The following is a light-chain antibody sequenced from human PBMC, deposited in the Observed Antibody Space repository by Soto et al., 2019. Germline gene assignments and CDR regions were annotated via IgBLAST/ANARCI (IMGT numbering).Light chain of an antibody. Sequence: DIQMTQSPSTLSASVGDRVTITCRASQSISSWLAWYLQKPGKAPKLLIYKASTLQDWVPSRLXGSGSETEFTLTNISLQPDDFASDYWQQYSSYSPYTFGQGTKLEI. CDR3: QQYSSYSPYT. CDR2: KAS. V-gene: IGKV1-5*03. CDR1: QSISSW. J-gene: IGKJ2*01.